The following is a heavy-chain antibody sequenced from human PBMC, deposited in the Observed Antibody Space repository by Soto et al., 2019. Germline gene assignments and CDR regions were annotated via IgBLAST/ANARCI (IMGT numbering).Heavy chain of an antibody. D-gene: IGHD3-3*01. CDR3: AKGPTIFGVVIVFINYYGMDV. V-gene: IGHV3-23*01. CDR2: ISGSGGTT. Sequence: GSLRLSCAASGFTFSSSAMSWVRQAPGKGLEWVSAISGSGGTTYYTDSVKGRFTISRDNSKNTLYLQMNSLRAEDTAVYYCAKGPTIFGVVIVFINYYGMDVWGQGTTVTVSS. CDR1: GFTFSSSA. J-gene: IGHJ6*02.